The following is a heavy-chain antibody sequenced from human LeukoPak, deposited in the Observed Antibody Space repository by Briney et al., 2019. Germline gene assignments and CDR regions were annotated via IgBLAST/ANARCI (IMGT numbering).Heavy chain of an antibody. Sequence: GGSLRLSCAASGFTFSSFHINWVRQAPGKGLEWLSYISRDSTTIYYADSVKGRFTISRDNAKNSLYLQMNSLRAEDTAVYYCARDDAYYYYGMDVWGQGTTVTVSS. J-gene: IGHJ6*02. CDR1: GFTFSSFH. D-gene: IGHD2-8*01. V-gene: IGHV3-48*01. CDR3: ARDDAYYYYGMDV. CDR2: ISRDSTTI.